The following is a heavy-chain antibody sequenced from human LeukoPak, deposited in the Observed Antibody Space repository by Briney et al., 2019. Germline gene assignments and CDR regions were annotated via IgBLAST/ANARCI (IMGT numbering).Heavy chain of an antibody. Sequence: GGSLRLSCAASGFTFSSYAMSRVRQAPGKGLEWVSAINVSGGGTYYADSVKGRFTISRDNAKNSLYLHMNSLRAEDTAVYYCARDRSPGNFDYWGQGTLVTVSS. CDR2: INVSGGGT. D-gene: IGHD3-10*01. CDR1: GFTFSSYA. J-gene: IGHJ4*02. V-gene: IGHV3-23*01. CDR3: ARDRSPGNFDY.